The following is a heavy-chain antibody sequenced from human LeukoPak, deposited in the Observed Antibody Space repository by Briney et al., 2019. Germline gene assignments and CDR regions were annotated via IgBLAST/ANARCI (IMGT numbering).Heavy chain of an antibody. CDR1: GGSVSSSGYY. D-gene: IGHD3-9*01. V-gene: IGHV4-39*07. CDR3: ARDRRNFDVDY. J-gene: IGHJ4*02. CDR2: VYYNGNT. Sequence: SETLSLTCTVSGGSVSSSGYYWGWIRQSPGKGLEWMGSVYYNGNTYHRPSLSSRITISLDTSKNQFSLRLTYVTAADTAVYYCARDRRNFDVDYWGQGALVTVSS.